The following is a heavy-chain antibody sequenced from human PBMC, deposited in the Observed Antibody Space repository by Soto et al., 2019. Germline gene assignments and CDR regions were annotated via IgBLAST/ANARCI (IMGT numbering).Heavy chain of an antibody. CDR1: GFDFINNA. CDR2: ISADISYT. J-gene: IGHJ3*02. CDR3: ANQNTAKRAFDI. V-gene: IGHV3-23*01. D-gene: IGHD2-21*02. Sequence: EAQLLESGGGLVQPGWSLRLSCTASGFDFINNAMAWVRQAPGKGLEWVSTISADISYTYYADSVKGRFTISRDNSKNTVYLQMNSLRADDTAVYYCANQNTAKRAFDIWGPRDNGHRLF.